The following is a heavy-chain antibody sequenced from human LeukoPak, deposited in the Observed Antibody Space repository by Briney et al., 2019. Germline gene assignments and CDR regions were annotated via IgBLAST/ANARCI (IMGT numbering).Heavy chain of an antibody. CDR1: GFTFSSYW. D-gene: IGHD3-16*01. V-gene: IGHV3-74*01. CDR2: INSDGSST. CDR3: ARGRISLGNWFDP. J-gene: IGHJ5*02. Sequence: PGGFLRLSCAASGFTFSSYWMHWVRQAPGKGLVWVSRINSDGSSTSYADSVKGRFTISRDNAKNTLYLQMNSLRAEDTAVYYCARGRISLGNWFDPWGQGTLVTVSS.